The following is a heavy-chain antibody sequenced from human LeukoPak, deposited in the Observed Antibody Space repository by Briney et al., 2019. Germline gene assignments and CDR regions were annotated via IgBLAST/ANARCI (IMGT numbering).Heavy chain of an antibody. CDR3: ARDRIAAAGTFDY. D-gene: IGHD6-13*01. J-gene: IGHJ4*02. V-gene: IGHV4-4*02. Sequence: PSETLSLTCAVSGGSISSSNWWSWVRQPPGKGLEWIGEIYHSGSTNYNPSLKSLVTISVDKSKNQFSLKLSSVTAADTAVYYCARDRIAAAGTFDYWGQGTLVTVSS. CDR1: GGSISSSNW. CDR2: IYHSGST.